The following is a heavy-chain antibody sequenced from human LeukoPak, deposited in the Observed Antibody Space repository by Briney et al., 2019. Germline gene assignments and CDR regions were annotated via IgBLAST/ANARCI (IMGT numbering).Heavy chain of an antibody. CDR1: GGSISSYY. J-gene: IGHJ5*02. Sequence: SETLSLTCTVSGGSISSYYWSWIRQPPGKGLEWIGYIYYRGSTNYNPSLKSRVTMSVDTSKNHFSLYLRSVTAADTAMYYCARGPFGDYDNWFDPWGQGTLVTVSS. D-gene: IGHD4-17*01. CDR3: ARGPFGDYDNWFDP. CDR2: IYYRGST. V-gene: IGHV4-59*01.